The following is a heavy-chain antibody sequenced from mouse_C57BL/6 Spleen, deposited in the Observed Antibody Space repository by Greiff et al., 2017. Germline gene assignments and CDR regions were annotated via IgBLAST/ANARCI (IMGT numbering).Heavy chain of an antibody. CDR3: ARGTTVVATPYWYFDV. CDR1: GYSITSGYY. Sequence: EVQLVESGPGLVKPSQSLSLTCSVTGYSITSGYYWNWIRQFPGNKLEWMGYISYDGSNNYNPSLKNRISITRDTSKNQFFLKLNSVTTEDTATYYCARGTTVVATPYWYFDVWGTGTTVTVSS. D-gene: IGHD1-1*01. V-gene: IGHV3-6*01. CDR2: ISYDGSN. J-gene: IGHJ1*03.